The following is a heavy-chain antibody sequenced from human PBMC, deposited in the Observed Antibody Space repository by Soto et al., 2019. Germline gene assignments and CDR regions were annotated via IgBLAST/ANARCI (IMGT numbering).Heavy chain of an antibody. V-gene: IGHV1-18*01. CDR3: ARDVEHATGGWYFDY. D-gene: IGHD6-19*01. J-gene: IGHJ4*02. CDR2: ISAYNGNT. Sequence: QVQLVQSGAEVKKPGASVKVSCKASGYTFTSYGISWVRQAPGQGLEWMGWISAYNGNTNYAQKLQGRVTMTTDTSTSTDYMELRSLRSDDTAVYYCARDVEHATGGWYFDYWGQGTLVTGSS. CDR1: GYTFTSYG.